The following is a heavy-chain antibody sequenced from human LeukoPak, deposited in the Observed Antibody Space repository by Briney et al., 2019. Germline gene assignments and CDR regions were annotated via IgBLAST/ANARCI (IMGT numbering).Heavy chain of an antibody. CDR2: MNIDGSEK. D-gene: IGHD1-26*01. Sequence: GGSLRLSCAASGFTFSNYWMGWVRQAPGKRPEWVANMNIDGSEKYYADSVKGRFSISRDNARNSVYLQMASLRVEDTAVYYCARDPVEWELLLDYWGQGTLVTVSS. V-gene: IGHV3-7*01. J-gene: IGHJ4*02. CDR3: ARDPVEWELLLDY. CDR1: GFTFSNYW.